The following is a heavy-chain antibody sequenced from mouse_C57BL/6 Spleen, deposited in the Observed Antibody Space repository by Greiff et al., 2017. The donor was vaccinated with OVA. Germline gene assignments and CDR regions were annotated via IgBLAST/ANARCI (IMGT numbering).Heavy chain of an antibody. V-gene: IGHV1-15*01. CDR2: IDPETGGT. Sequence: VQLQQSGAELVRPGASVTLSCKASGYTFTDYEMHWVKQTPVHGLEWIGAIDPETGGTAYNQKFKGKAILTADKSSSTAYMELRSLTSEDSAVYDCTRGRLRPDYYFDYWGQGTTLTVSS. D-gene: IGHD2-4*01. CDR1: GYTFTDYE. J-gene: IGHJ2*01. CDR3: TRGRLRPDYYFDY.